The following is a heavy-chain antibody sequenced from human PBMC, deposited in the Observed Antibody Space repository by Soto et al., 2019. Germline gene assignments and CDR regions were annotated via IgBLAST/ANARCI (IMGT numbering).Heavy chain of an antibody. CDR1: GFTFDSYA. J-gene: IGHJ4*02. CDR2: ISWNSGTK. CDR3: AKELGGYSYGYGLDY. Sequence: EVQLVDSGGGLVQPGRSLRLSCAASGFTFDSYAMHWVRQAPGKGLEWVSSISWNSGTKGYADSVKGRFTISRDNAKNCLYLQMDSLRAEDTALYYCAKELGGYSYGYGLDYWGQGTLVTVSS. D-gene: IGHD5-18*01. V-gene: IGHV3-9*01.